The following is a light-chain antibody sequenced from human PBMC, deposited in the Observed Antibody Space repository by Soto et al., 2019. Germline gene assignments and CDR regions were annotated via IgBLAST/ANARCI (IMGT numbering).Light chain of an antibody. CDR3: QQYYTTPRT. CDR1: QSVLYNSNKQNS. V-gene: IGKV4-1*01. Sequence: DIVMTQSPDSLAVSLGERATVNCKSSQSVLYNSNKQNSLAWYQLKPGQPPRLLIYWASARESGVPDRFSGSGSGTDFTLTISSLQAEDVAVYYCQQYYTTPRTFGQGTKVEIK. J-gene: IGKJ1*01. CDR2: WAS.